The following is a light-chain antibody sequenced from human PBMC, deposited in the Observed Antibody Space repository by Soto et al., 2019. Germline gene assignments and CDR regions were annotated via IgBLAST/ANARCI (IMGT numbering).Light chain of an antibody. CDR3: QQYGGSLT. V-gene: IGKV3-20*01. CDR2: GAS. J-gene: IGKJ4*01. CDR1: QSVSSSY. Sequence: EIVLTQSPCTLSLSPGERATLSCRASQSVSSSYLAWYQQKPGQAPRLLIYGASSRATGIPDRFSGSGSRTDFTLTISRLEPEDFAVYYCQQYGGSLTFGGGTKVDIK.